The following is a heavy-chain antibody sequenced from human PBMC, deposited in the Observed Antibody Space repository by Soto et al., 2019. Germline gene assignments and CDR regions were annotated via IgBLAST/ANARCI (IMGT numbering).Heavy chain of an antibody. Sequence: PSQTLSLTCAISGDSVSSNSAAWNWIRQSPSRGLEWLGRTYYRSKWYNDYAVSVKSRITINPDTSKNQFSLQLNSVTPEDTAVYYCAREGDSSAPHYYYGMDFRGEGTTVTVPS. D-gene: IGHD6-25*01. CDR3: AREGDSSAPHYYYGMDF. CDR1: GDSVSSNSAA. CDR2: TYYRSKWYN. V-gene: IGHV6-1*01. J-gene: IGHJ6*04.